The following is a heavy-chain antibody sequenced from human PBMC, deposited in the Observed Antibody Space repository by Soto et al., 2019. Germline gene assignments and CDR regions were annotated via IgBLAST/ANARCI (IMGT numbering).Heavy chain of an antibody. J-gene: IGHJ6*02. D-gene: IGHD2-2*01. CDR3: ARVYYVVGDRHAEMDV. V-gene: IGHV1-69*13. Sequence: GASVKVSCKASGGTFSSYAISWVRQAPGQGLEWMGGIIPIFGTANYAQKFQGRVTITADESTSTAYMELSSLRSEDTAVYYCARVYYVVGDRHAEMDVWGQGTTVTVSS. CDR1: GGTFSSYA. CDR2: IIPIFGTA.